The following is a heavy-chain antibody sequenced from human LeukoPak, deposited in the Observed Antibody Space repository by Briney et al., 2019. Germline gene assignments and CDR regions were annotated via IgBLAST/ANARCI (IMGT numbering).Heavy chain of an antibody. Sequence: GGSLRLSCAASGFTFSDYAMHWVRQAPGKGLEWVAVISYDGSNKYYADSVKGRFTISRDNSKNTLYLQMNSLRTEDTAVYYCARQRGRTIFGVVDNDAFDIWGQGTMVTVSS. CDR1: GFTFSDYA. CDR3: ARQRGRTIFGVVDNDAFDI. J-gene: IGHJ3*02. CDR2: ISYDGSNK. V-gene: IGHV3-30*04. D-gene: IGHD3-3*01.